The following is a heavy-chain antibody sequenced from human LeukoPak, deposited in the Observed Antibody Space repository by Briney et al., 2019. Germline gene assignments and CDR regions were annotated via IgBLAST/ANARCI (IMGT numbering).Heavy chain of an antibody. V-gene: IGHV4-61*02. CDR1: GGSISSGSYY. CDR3: ARSGGGGWFDP. J-gene: IGHJ5*02. CDR2: IYTSGST. Sequence: PSQTLSLTCTVSGGSISSGSYYWSWIRQPAGKGLEWIGRIYTSGSTNYNPSLKSRVTISVDTSKNQFSLKLSSVTAADTAVYYCARSGGGGWFDPWGQGTLVTVSS. D-gene: IGHD3-16*01.